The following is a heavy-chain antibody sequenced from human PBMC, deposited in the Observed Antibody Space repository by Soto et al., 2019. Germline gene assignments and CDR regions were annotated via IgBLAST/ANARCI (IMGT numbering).Heavy chain of an antibody. CDR3: AREGLYGSIQDNTFDI. CDR1: GYTFNRHE. J-gene: IGHJ3*02. V-gene: IGHV1-8*01. CDR2: MNPNSGNT. D-gene: IGHD6-19*01. Sequence: QVQLVQSGAEVKRSGASVRISCKASGYTFNRHEINWVRQATGQGPEWIGWMNPNSGNTGYAQKFQGRVTMTRDSSITTAYMDLSSLTSEDTAIYYCAREGLYGSIQDNTFDIWGQGTMVSVSS.